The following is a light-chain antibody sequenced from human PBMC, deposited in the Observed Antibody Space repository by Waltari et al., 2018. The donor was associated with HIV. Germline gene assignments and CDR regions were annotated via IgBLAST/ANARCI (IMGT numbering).Light chain of an antibody. Sequence: QSALTQPPSASGSPGQSVTISCSGTSRDVGGYDTVSWYQQHPGKAPKLMIYEVSKRPSGVPDRFSGSKSGNTASLTVSGLQAEDEADYYCSSHAGSNNYVFGTGTKVTVL. J-gene: IGLJ1*01. CDR3: SSHAGSNNYV. V-gene: IGLV2-8*01. CDR2: EVS. CDR1: SRDVGGYDT.